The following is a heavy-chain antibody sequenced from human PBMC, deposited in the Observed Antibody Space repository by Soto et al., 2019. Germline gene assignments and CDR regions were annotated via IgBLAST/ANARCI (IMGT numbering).Heavy chain of an antibody. J-gene: IGHJ4*02. Sequence: QVQFVQSGTEVKKPGASVKVSCKTSGFSFTNFVLHWVRQAPGRSLEWMGWISAGNGDTQYSQNFQGRATITRDTSATTTCLEMSSLTYEDTAIYYCTREDYWGPGTVVTVSS. CDR2: ISAGNGDT. CDR3: TREDY. CDR1: GFSFTNFV. V-gene: IGHV1-3*01.